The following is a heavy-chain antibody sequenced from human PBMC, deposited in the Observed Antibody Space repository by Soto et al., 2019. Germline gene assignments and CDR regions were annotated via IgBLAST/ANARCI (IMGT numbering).Heavy chain of an antibody. D-gene: IGHD3-9*01. CDR3: ARGTPAYYDILTGFNWFDP. V-gene: IGHV1-2*04. CDR1: GYTFTVYY. J-gene: IGHJ5*02. Sequence: ASVKVSCKASGYTFTVYYMHWVRQAPGQGLEWMGWINPNSGGTNYAQKFQGWVTMTRDTSISTAYMELSRLRSDDTAVYYCARGTPAYYDILTGFNWFDPWGQGTLVTVSS. CDR2: INPNSGGT.